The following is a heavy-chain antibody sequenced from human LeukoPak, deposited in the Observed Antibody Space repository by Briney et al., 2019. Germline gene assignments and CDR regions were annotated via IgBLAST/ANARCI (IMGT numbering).Heavy chain of an antibody. Sequence: GRSLRLSCAASGFTFSSYGMHWVRQAPGKGLEWVAVISYDRSNKYYADSVKGRFTISRDNSKNTLYLQMNSLRAEDTAVYYCAKASTTRAYYFNYWGQGTLVTVSS. CDR1: GFTFSSYG. J-gene: IGHJ4*02. CDR2: ISYDRSNK. CDR3: AKASTTRAYYFNY. D-gene: IGHD4-11*01. V-gene: IGHV3-30*18.